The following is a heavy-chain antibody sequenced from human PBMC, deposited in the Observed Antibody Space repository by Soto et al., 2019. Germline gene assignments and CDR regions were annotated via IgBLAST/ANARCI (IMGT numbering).Heavy chain of an antibody. Sequence: GGSLRLSCAASGFTFSSYWMSWVRQAPGKGLEWVANIKQDGSEKYYVDSVKGRFTISRDNAKNSLYLQMNSLRAEDTGVYYCARVSPVYSSSWYEGAFDIWGQGTMVTVSS. CDR3: ARVSPVYSSSWYEGAFDI. D-gene: IGHD6-13*01. V-gene: IGHV3-7*03. J-gene: IGHJ3*02. CDR1: GFTFSSYW. CDR2: IKQDGSEK.